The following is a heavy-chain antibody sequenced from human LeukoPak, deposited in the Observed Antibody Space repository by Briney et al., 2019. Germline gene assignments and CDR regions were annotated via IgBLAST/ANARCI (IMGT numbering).Heavy chain of an antibody. Sequence: SETLSLTCTVSGGSISSYYWSWIRQPPGKGQEWIGYIYYSGSTNYNPSLKSRVTISVDTSKNQFSLKLSSVTAADTAVYYCARGRGYSGYSVWGQGTMVTVSS. CDR3: ARGRGYSGYSV. J-gene: IGHJ3*01. D-gene: IGHD5-12*01. V-gene: IGHV4-59*01. CDR1: GGSISSYY. CDR2: IYYSGST.